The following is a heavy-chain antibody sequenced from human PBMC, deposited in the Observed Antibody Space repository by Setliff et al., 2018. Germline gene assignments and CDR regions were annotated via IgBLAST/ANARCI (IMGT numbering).Heavy chain of an antibody. CDR3: ARAGSAAAGRKGVFEY. CDR1: GFTFTDYG. CDR2: INNYNFNT. J-gene: IGHJ4*02. D-gene: IGHD6-13*01. Sequence: ASVKVSCKSSGFTFTDYGITWVRQVPGQGLEWMGWINNYNFNTQYAQKFQGRVTMTRDTSASTVYMEMGNLTSDDTAVYYCARAGSAAAGRKGVFEYWGQGTLVTVSS. V-gene: IGHV1-18*01.